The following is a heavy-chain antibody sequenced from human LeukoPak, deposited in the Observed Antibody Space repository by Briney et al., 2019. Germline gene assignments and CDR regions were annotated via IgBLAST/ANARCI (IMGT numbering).Heavy chain of an antibody. V-gene: IGHV3-23*01. CDR2: ISGSGGST. Sequence: PGGSPRLSCAASGFTFSSYAMSWVRQAPGKGLEWVSAISGSGGSTYYADSVKGRFTISRDNSKNTLYLQMNSLRAEDTAVYYCAKARDFWSGYHFDYWGQGTLVTVSS. CDR1: GFTFSSYA. J-gene: IGHJ4*02. CDR3: AKARDFWSGYHFDY. D-gene: IGHD3-3*01.